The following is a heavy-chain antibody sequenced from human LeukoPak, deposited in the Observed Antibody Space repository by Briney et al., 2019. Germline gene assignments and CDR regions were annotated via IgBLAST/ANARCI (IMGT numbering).Heavy chain of an antibody. D-gene: IGHD1-1*01. CDR1: RGSIRTYY. J-gene: IGHJ4*02. Sequence: SETLSLTCTVSRGSIRTYYWSWIRQSPGKGLEWIGYIYDSGTTKYNPSLKSRVTISVDTSKNQFSLKLSSVTAADTAVYYCARYFSGRTLDYWGQGTLVTVSS. V-gene: IGHV4-59*01. CDR3: ARYFSGRTLDY. CDR2: IYDSGTT.